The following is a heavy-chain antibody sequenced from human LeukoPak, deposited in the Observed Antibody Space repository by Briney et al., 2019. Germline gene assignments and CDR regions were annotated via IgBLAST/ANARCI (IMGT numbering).Heavy chain of an antibody. CDR2: ISNSGSYT. CDR3: AKGKAAVPGDKFDW. CDR1: WFTLSDEY. Sequence: PGGSLRLSCAASWFTLSDEYISSSRQAPGKGLEWVSYISNSGSYTNYADSVKGRCTISRDNAKNSLYLQMNSLRAEDTALYYCAKGKAAVPGDKFDWGGQGTLITVS. D-gene: IGHD4-17*01. J-gene: IGHJ4*02. V-gene: IGHV3-11*05.